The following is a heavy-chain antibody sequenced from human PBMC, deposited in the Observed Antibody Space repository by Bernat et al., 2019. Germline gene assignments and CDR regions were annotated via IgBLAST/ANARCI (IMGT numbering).Heavy chain of an antibody. CDR3: AREANWGYLLDC. CDR2: IYYSGST. CDR1: GFSITSGYY. D-gene: IGHD7-27*01. J-gene: IGHJ4*02. V-gene: IGHV4-31*11. Sequence: QVQLQESGPGLVKPSETLSLSCVVSGFSITSGYYWSWIRQHPGKGLEWIGYIYYSGSTYYNPSLKSRVTISVDTSKNQFSLKLSSVTAADTAVYYCAREANWGYLLDCWGQGTVVTVSS.